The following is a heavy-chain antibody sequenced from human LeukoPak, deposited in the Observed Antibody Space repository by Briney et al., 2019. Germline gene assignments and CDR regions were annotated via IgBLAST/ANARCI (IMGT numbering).Heavy chain of an antibody. V-gene: IGHV3-30*04. J-gene: IGHJ3*02. CDR2: ISYDGSNK. Sequence: GGSLRLSCAASGFTFSSYAMHWVRQAPGKGLEWVAVISYDGSNKYYADSVKGRFTISRDNSKNTLYLQMNSLRAEDTAVYYCAKASTVAGDAFDIWGQGTMVTVSS. CDR3: AKASTVAGDAFDI. D-gene: IGHD6-19*01. CDR1: GFTFSSYA.